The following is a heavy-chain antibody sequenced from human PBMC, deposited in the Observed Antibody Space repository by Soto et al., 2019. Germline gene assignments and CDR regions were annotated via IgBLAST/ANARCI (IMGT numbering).Heavy chain of an antibody. Sequence: GGSLRLSCAASGFTFSSYGMHWVRQAPGKGLEWVAVISYDGSNKYYADSVKGRFTISRDNSKNTLYLQMNSLRAEDTAVYYCAKEGRIFGVVIIGRDYYMDVWGKGTTVTVSS. CDR1: GFTFSSYG. CDR2: ISYDGSNK. J-gene: IGHJ6*03. CDR3: AKEGRIFGVVIIGRDYYMDV. V-gene: IGHV3-30*18. D-gene: IGHD3-3*01.